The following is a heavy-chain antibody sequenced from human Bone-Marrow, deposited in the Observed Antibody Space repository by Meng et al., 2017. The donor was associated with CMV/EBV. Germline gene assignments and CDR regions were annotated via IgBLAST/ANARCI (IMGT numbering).Heavy chain of an antibody. CDR1: GYTFTGYY. CDR3: ARDDRGYSSITAGYYYGMDV. J-gene: IGHJ6*02. Sequence: ASVKVSCKASGYTFTGYYMHWVRQAPGQGLEWMGIINPSGGSTSYAQKFQGRVTMTRDTSTSTVYMELSSLRSEDTAVYYCARDDRGYSSITAGYYYGMDVWGQGTTVTVSS. D-gene: IGHD6-13*01. V-gene: IGHV1-46*01. CDR2: INPSGGST.